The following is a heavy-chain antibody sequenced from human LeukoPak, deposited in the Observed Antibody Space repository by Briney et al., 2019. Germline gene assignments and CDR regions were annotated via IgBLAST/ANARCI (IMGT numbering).Heavy chain of an antibody. V-gene: IGHV4-59*01. CDR3: ARARSTYYYDSSGYYYDY. Sequence: SETLSLTCTVSGGSISSYYWSWIRQPPGKGLEWIGYIYYSGSTNYNPSLKSRVTISVDTSKNQFSLKLSSVTAADTAVYYCARARSTYYYDSSGYYYDYWGQGTLVTVSS. CDR1: GGSISSYY. CDR2: IYYSGST. D-gene: IGHD3-22*01. J-gene: IGHJ4*02.